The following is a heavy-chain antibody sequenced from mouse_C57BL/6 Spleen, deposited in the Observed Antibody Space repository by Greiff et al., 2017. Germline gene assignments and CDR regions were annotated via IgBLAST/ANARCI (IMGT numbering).Heavy chain of an antibody. V-gene: IGHV3-6*01. Sequence: EVKLEESGPGLVKPSQSLSLTCSVTGYSITSGYYWNWIRQFPGNKLEWMGYISYDGSNNYNPSLKNRISITRDTSKNQFFLKLNSVTTEDTATYYCARGPYHGGFAYWGQGTLVTVSA. CDR2: ISYDGSN. J-gene: IGHJ3*01. CDR3: ARGPYHGGFAY. CDR1: GYSITSGYY.